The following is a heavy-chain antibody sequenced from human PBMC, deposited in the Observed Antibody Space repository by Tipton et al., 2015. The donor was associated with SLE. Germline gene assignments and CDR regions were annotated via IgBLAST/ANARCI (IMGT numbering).Heavy chain of an antibody. V-gene: IGHV4-39*07. D-gene: IGHD3-22*01. J-gene: IGHJ4*02. Sequence: TLSLTCTVSGGSISSGGYYWSWIRQHPGKGLEWIGSIYYSGSTNYNPSPKSRVTISVDTSKNQFSLKLSSVTAADTAVYCCARDRGLTYYYDSSGYSGRYYFDYWGQGTLVTVSS. CDR3: ARDRGLTYYYDSSGYSGRYYFDY. CDR1: GGSISSGGYY. CDR2: IYYSGST.